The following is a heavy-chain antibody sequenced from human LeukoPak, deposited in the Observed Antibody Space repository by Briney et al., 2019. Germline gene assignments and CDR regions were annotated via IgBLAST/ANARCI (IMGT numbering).Heavy chain of an antibody. Sequence: GGSLRLSCAASGFTFGGYSMHWVRQAPGKGLEWVAVISHDGTYEYYADSVKGRFTISRDNSKTTVYLQMNSLRAEDTAVYYCAKHLDYSRTHTDYWGQGTPVTVSS. CDR2: ISHDGTYE. CDR3: AKHLDYSRTHTDY. D-gene: IGHD6-13*01. J-gene: IGHJ4*02. CDR1: GFTFGGYS. V-gene: IGHV3-30-3*02.